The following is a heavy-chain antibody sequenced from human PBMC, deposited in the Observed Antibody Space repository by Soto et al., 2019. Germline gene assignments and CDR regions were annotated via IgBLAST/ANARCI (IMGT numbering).Heavy chain of an antibody. V-gene: IGHV3-30*18. D-gene: IGHD2-15*01. CDR3: AKLVIGYCSGNTCDDY. Sequence: VQLLESGGGLIQPGGSLRLSCAASGFTFSYGIHWLRQAPGKGLEWVAYISYDSSNKFYGDSVKGRFTISRDNSKNTQFLQMNSLRDEDPAVYYCAKLVIGYCSGNTCDDYWGQGTLVAVSS. J-gene: IGHJ4*02. CDR2: ISYDSSNK. CDR1: GFTFSYG.